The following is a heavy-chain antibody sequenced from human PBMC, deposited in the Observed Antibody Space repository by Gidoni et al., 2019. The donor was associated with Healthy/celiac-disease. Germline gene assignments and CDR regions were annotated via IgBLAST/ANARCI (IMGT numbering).Heavy chain of an antibody. Sequence: EVQLVESGGGLVQPGGSLRLSCAASGFTFSSYAMTWVRQAPGKGLEWASAISGSGGSTYYADSVKGRFTISRDNSKNTLYLQMNSLRAEDTAVYYCAKDISDYYDSRCFDYWGQGTLVTVSS. CDR3: AKDISDYYDSRCFDY. V-gene: IGHV3-23*04. CDR1: GFTFSSYA. CDR2: ISGSGGST. D-gene: IGHD3-22*01. J-gene: IGHJ4*02.